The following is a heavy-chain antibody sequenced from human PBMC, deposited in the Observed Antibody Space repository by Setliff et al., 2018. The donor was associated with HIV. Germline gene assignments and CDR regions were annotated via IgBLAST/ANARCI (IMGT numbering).Heavy chain of an antibody. CDR1: GFTFTNYG. CDR3: ARGRPTGYFDC. Sequence: GGSLRLSCAAPGFTFTNYGMSWVRQAPGKGLEWVSLFSGSGGRTFYAGSVRGRFIISRDSSKNTLYLQMNSLRGEDTAVYYCARGRPTGYFDCWGQGTLVTVSS. V-gene: IGHV3-23*01. D-gene: IGHD1-1*01. CDR2: FSGSGGRT. J-gene: IGHJ4*02.